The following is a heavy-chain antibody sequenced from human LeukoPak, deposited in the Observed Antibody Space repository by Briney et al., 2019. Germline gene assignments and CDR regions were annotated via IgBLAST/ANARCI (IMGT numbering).Heavy chain of an antibody. CDR2: IYHSGST. Sequence: PSQTLSLTCAVSGGSISSGGYSWSWIRQPPGKGLEWIGYIYHSGSTYYNPSLKSRVTISVDRSKNQFSLKLSSVTAADTAVYYCARLRWGILTGRRNHFDYWGQGTLVTVSS. J-gene: IGHJ4*02. D-gene: IGHD3-9*01. CDR3: ARLRWGILTGRRNHFDY. V-gene: IGHV4-30-2*01. CDR1: GGSISSGGYS.